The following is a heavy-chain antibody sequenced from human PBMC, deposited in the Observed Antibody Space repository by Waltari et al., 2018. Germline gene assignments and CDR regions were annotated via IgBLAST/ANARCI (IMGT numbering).Heavy chain of an antibody. J-gene: IGHJ3*01. Sequence: VQLVESGGGVVQPGRSLRLSCAASGFLFSSYAMHWVRQAPGEGLEWVAGISYDGSNRYYTDSVKGRFTISRDNSKNTLYLQLNSLRGEDTGIYYCARSRTPISNWNADDASDVWGQGTMVTVSS. CDR3: ARSRTPISNWNADDASDV. V-gene: IGHV3-30-3*01. D-gene: IGHD1-20*01. CDR2: ISYDGSNR. CDR1: GFLFSSYA.